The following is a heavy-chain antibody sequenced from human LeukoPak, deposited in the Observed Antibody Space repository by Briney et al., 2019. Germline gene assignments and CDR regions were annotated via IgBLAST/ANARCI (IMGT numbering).Heavy chain of an antibody. J-gene: IGHJ3*02. V-gene: IGHV3-49*04. D-gene: IGHD5-12*01. CDR2: IRSKAYGGTT. Sequence: PGGSLRLSCTASGFTFGDYAMSWVRQAPGKGLEWVGFIRSKAYGGTTEYAASVKGRFTISRDDSKSIAYLQMNSLKTEDTAVYYCTRGYSGYDEALDIWGQGTMVTVSS. CDR1: GFTFGDYA. CDR3: TRGYSGYDEALDI.